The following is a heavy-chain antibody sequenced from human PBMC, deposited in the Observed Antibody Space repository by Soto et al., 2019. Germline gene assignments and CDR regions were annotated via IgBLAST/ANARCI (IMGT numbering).Heavy chain of an antibody. Sequence: QVQLVESGGGVVQPGRSLRLSCAASGFTFSSYGMHWVRQAPGKGLEWVAVIWYDGSNKYYADSVKGQFTISRDNSKNTLYLQMNSLRAEDTAVYYCARDGSSRKGAFDIWGQGTMVTVSS. D-gene: IGHD2-15*01. V-gene: IGHV3-33*01. J-gene: IGHJ3*02. CDR2: IWYDGSNK. CDR1: GFTFSSYG. CDR3: ARDGSSRKGAFDI.